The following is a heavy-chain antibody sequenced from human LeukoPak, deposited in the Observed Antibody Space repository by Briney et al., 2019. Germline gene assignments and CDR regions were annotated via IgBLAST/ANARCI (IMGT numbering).Heavy chain of an antibody. Sequence: GGSLRLSCAASGFTFDDYAMHWVRQAPGKGLEWVSLISWDGGSTYYADSVKGRFTISRDNSKNSLYLQMNSLRAEDTALYSGAKDIRGSTSWYGLDYWGQGTLVTVSS. D-gene: IGHD6-13*01. CDR1: GFTFDDYA. CDR2: ISWDGGST. CDR3: AKDIRGSTSWYGLDY. J-gene: IGHJ4*02. V-gene: IGHV3-43D*03.